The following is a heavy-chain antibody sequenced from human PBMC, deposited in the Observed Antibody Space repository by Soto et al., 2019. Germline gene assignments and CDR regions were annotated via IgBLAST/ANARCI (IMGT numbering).Heavy chain of an antibody. Sequence: QVQLVESGGGVVQPGRSLRLSCAASGFSFSAFGMHWVRQAPGKGLEWVGVISYDGRNEYYADSVRGRFTVSRDNSKSTLYLQMNSLRAEDTAVYYCAKSITTSGDSTGRGGVRDNWGPGTLVIVSS. CDR1: GFSFSAFG. J-gene: IGHJ4*02. CDR3: AKSITTSGDSTGRGGVRDN. CDR2: ISYDGRNE. D-gene: IGHD3-3*01. V-gene: IGHV3-30*18.